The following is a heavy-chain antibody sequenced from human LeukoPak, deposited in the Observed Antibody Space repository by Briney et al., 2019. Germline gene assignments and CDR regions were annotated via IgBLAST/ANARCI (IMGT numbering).Heavy chain of an antibody. CDR1: GGSISSYY. CDR2: IYYSGST. D-gene: IGHD5-18*01. J-gene: IGHJ6*03. Sequence: SSETLSLTCTVSGGSISSYYWSWIRQPPGKGLEWIGYIYYSGSTNYNPSLKSRVTISVDTSKNQFSLKLSSVTAADTAVYYCARGDSYGGYYYYYMDVWGKGTTVTVSS. CDR3: ARGDSYGGYYYYYMDV. V-gene: IGHV4-59*01.